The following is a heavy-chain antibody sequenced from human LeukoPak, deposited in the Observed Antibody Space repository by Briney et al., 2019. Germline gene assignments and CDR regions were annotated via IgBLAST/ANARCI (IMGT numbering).Heavy chain of an antibody. V-gene: IGHV4-4*02. CDR3: ARHSPWTTGDYFDY. Sequence: PSETLSLTCAVSGGSISSSNWWSWVRQPPGKGLEWIGEIYHSGSTNYNPSLKSRVTISVDKSKNQFSLRLSSVTAADTAVYYCARHSPWTTGDYFDYWGQGMLVTVSS. CDR1: GGSISSSNW. D-gene: IGHD4-17*01. J-gene: IGHJ4*02. CDR2: IYHSGST.